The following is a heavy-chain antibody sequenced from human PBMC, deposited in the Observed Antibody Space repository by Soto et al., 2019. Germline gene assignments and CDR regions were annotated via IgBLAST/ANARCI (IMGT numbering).Heavy chain of an antibody. J-gene: IGHJ2*01. CDR2: IYYSGST. D-gene: IGHD3-22*01. V-gene: IGHV4-59*01. CDR1: GGSISGYY. Sequence: SETLSLTCAVSGGSISGYYWSWVRQPPGKGLEWIGYIYYSGSTNYNPSLKRRVTISVDTSKNQLSLKLTSVTAADTAVYYCARPTTGYYNSSGYLDWYFDLWGRGTLVTVSS. CDR3: ARPTTGYYNSSGYLDWYFDL.